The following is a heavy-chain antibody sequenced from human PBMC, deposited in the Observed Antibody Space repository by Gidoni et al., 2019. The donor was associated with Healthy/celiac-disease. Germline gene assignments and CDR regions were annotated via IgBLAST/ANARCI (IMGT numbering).Heavy chain of an antibody. D-gene: IGHD1-26*01. V-gene: IGHV3-30*18. Sequence: QVQLVESGGGVVQPGRSLRLSCAASGFTFSSYGMHWVRQAPGKGLGWVAVISYNGSNKYYADSVKGRFTISRDNSKNTLDLQMNSRRAEDTAVYYCAKRGGATPVDYWGQGTLVTVSS. CDR1: GFTFSSYG. CDR2: ISYNGSNK. CDR3: AKRGGATPVDY. J-gene: IGHJ4*02.